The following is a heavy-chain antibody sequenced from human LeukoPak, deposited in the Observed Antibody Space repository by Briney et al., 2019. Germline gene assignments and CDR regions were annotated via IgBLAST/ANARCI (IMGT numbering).Heavy chain of an antibody. D-gene: IGHD5-24*01. V-gene: IGHV3-53*01. CDR2: IYSGGST. CDR3: AKDRRRDGYNLVDY. CDR1: GFTFNNAW. Sequence: PGGSLRLSCAASGFTFNNAWMSWVRQAPGKGLEWVSVIYSGGSTDCADSVKGRFTISRDNSKNTLYLQMNSLRAEDTAVYYCAKDRRRDGYNLVDYWGQGTLVTVSS. J-gene: IGHJ4*02.